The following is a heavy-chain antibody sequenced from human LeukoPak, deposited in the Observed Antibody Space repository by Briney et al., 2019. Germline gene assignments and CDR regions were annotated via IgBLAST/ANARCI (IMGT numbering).Heavy chain of an antibody. D-gene: IGHD6-19*01. CDR3: AGWDDSDWGFGN. J-gene: IGHJ4*02. V-gene: IGHV4-31*03. Sequence: KPSETLSLTCTVSGGSISSGGYYWSWIRQHPGKGLEWIGYIYYSGSTYYNPSLKSRVTISVDTSKNQFSLKLTSVTDADTAVYYCAGWDDSDWGFGNWGPGTLVTVSS. CDR1: GGSISSGGYY. CDR2: IYYSGST.